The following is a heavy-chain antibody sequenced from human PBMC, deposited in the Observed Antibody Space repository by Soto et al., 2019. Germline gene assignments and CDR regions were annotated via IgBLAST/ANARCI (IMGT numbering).Heavy chain of an antibody. CDR1: GGSISTGGNY. V-gene: IGHV4-31*03. CDR2: IYHSGST. D-gene: IGHD2-15*01. J-gene: IGHJ5*02. CDR3: ARARGYCSGGSCYCWFDP. Sequence: QVQLQESGPGLVKPSQTLSLTCTVSGGSISTGGNYWSWIRQHPGKGLEWIGHIYHSGSTYYNPSLKSRVTISVDTSKNQFSLKLSSVTAADTAVYYWARARGYCSGGSCYCWFDPWGQGTLVTVSS.